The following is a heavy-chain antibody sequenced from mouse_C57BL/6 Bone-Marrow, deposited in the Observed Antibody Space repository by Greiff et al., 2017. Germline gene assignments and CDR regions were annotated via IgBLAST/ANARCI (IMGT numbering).Heavy chain of an antibody. D-gene: IGHD4-1*01. CDR3: ARSGPLGRSFDY. J-gene: IGHJ2*01. Sequence: VKPGASVKMSCKASGYTFTSYWITWVKQRPGQGLEWIGDIYPTSGRTNYNEKFKSKAILTVDTSSHTAYMQLSSLTSEDSAVFYCARSGPLGRSFDYWGQGTTLTVSS. CDR2: IYPTSGRT. V-gene: IGHV1-55*01. CDR1: GYTFTSYW.